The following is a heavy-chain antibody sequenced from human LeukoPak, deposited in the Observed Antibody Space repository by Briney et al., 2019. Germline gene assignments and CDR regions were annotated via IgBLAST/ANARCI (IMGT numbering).Heavy chain of an antibody. CDR1: GGSISSYY. J-gene: IGHJ4*02. CDR3: ARHEAAAGAFTYFDY. CDR2: IYYSGST. D-gene: IGHD6-13*01. V-gene: IGHV4-59*08. Sequence: PSETLSLTCTVSGGSISSYYWSWIRQPPGKGLEWIGYIYYSGSTNYNPSLKSRVTISVDTSKNQFSLKLSSVTAADTAVYYCARHEAAAGAFTYFDYWGQGTLVTVSS.